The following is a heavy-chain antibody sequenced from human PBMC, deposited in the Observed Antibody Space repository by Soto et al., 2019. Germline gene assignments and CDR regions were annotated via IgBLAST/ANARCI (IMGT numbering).Heavy chain of an antibody. Sequence: QVQLVESGGGVVQPGRSLRLSCAASGFTFSSYAMHWVRQAPGKGLEWVAVISYDGSNKYYADSVKGRFTISRDNSKNTLYLQMNSLRAEDTAVYYCARAPTSGTSCCFFYWGQGTLVTVSS. D-gene: IGHD2-2*01. CDR1: GFTFSSYA. CDR3: ARAPTSGTSCCFFY. V-gene: IGHV3-30-3*01. CDR2: ISYDGSNK. J-gene: IGHJ4*02.